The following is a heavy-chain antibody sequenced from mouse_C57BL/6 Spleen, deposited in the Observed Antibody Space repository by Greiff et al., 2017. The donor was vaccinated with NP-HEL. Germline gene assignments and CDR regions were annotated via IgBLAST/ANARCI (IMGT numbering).Heavy chain of an antibody. CDR1: GYTFTSYW. V-gene: IGHV1-59*01. J-gene: IGHJ2*01. CDR2: IDPSDSYT. CDR3: ARWLDGYYYFDY. Sequence: QVQLKQPGAELVRPGTSVKLSCKASGYTFTSYWMHWVKQRPGQGLEWIGVIDPSDSYTNYNQKFKGKATLTVDTSSSTAYMQLSSLTSEDSAVYYCARWLDGYYYFDYWGQGTTLTVSS. D-gene: IGHD2-3*01.